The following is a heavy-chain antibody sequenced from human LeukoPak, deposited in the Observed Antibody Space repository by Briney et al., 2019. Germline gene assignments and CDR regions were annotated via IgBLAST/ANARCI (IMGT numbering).Heavy chain of an antibody. CDR2: IWYDGSDK. CDR1: GFTFSSYG. V-gene: IGHV3-33*01. D-gene: IGHD4-17*01. J-gene: IGHJ6*02. Sequence: GRSLRLSCAASGFTFSSYGMHWVRQAPGKGLEWVAVIWYDGSDKYYADSVKGRFTISRDNSKNTLYLQMNSLRAEDTAVYYCARKDYGDYGGYYYGMGVWGQGTTVTVSS. CDR3: ARKDYGDYGGYYYGMGV.